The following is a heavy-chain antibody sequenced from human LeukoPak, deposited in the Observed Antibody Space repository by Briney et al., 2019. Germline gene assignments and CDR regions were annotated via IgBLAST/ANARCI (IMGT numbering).Heavy chain of an antibody. J-gene: IGHJ6*01. V-gene: IGHV3-33*01. CDR2: IWYDGSNK. CDR3: GGGWERYYYYSDRDY. D-gene: IGHD1-26*01. CDR1: GFTFSSYG. Sequence: GGSLRLSCAASGFTFSSYGMHWVRQAPGKGLEWVAVIWYDGSNKYYADSVKGPFTISRDNSKNTLCLQMNSLRAEDTAVYYWGGGWERYYYYSDRDYWGKGPRSPSPQ.